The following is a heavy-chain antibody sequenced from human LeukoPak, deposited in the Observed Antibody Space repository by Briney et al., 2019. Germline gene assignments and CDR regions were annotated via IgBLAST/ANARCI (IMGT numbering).Heavy chain of an antibody. CDR3: AKAQGPYSSSWYYFDY. CDR1: GFTFSSYA. D-gene: IGHD6-13*01. CDR2: ISYDGSNK. Sequence: GGSLRLSCAASGFTFSSYAMHWVRQAPSKGLEWVAVISYDGSNKYYADSVKGRFTISRDNSKNTLYLQMNSLRAEDTAVYYCAKAQGPYSSSWYYFDYWGQGTLVTVSS. J-gene: IGHJ4*02. V-gene: IGHV3-30-3*01.